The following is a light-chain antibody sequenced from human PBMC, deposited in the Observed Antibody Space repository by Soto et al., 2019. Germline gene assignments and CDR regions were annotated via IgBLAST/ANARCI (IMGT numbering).Light chain of an antibody. J-gene: IGKJ1*01. CDR1: QSISSY. Sequence: DIQMTQSPSSLSASVGDRVTITCRASQSISSYLNWYQQKPGKDPKLLNYAASSLQSGVPSRFSGSGSGTDFTLTISSLQPEDFATYYCQQSYSTPRTFGQGTKVGI. V-gene: IGKV1-39*01. CDR3: QQSYSTPRT. CDR2: AAS.